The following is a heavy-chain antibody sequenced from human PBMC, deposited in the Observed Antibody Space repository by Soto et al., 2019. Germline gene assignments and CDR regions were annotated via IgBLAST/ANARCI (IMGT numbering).Heavy chain of an antibody. D-gene: IGHD2-8*02. CDR3: ARDKITGLFDY. Sequence: SDTLSLTCTVSGGSINSGDYSWTWIRQPPGTGLEWIGEINPGGSTYYNPSLKSRVTTSVDTSKNQFSLKLTSVTAADTAVYYCARDKITGLFDYWGQGTLVTVSS. CDR1: GGSINSGDYS. J-gene: IGHJ4*02. V-gene: IGHV4-39*07. CDR2: INPGGST.